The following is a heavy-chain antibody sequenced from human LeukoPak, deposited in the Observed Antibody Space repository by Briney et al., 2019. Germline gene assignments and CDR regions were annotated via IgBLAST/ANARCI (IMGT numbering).Heavy chain of an antibody. D-gene: IGHD6-13*01. J-gene: IGHJ6*02. Sequence: KPSETLSLTCTVSGGSISSYYWSWIRQPPGKGLEWIGYIYNTATTNYNPSLKSRVTISLDTSKNQFSLKVRSVTAADTAVYYCARRTIAALGRLYYYYGMDVWGQGTTVTVSS. CDR3: ARRTIAALGRLYYYYGMDV. V-gene: IGHV4-4*09. CDR2: IYNTATT. CDR1: GGSISSYY.